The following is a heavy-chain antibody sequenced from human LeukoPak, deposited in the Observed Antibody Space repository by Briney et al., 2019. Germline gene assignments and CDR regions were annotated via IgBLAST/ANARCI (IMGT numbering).Heavy chain of an antibody. CDR1: GFTFSSYA. CDR2: ISSDGSNK. V-gene: IGHV3-30*18. D-gene: IGHD5-18*01. CDR3: AKDYSYGYHFDY. Sequence: GGSLRLSCAASGFTFSSYAMHWVRQAPGKGLEWVAVISSDGSNKYADSVKGRFTISRENSKNTLYLQMNSLRGEDTAVYYCAKDYSYGYHFDYWGQGTLVTVSS. J-gene: IGHJ4*02.